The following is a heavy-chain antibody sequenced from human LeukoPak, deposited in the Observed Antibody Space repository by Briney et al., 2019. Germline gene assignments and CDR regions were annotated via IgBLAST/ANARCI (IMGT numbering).Heavy chain of an antibody. D-gene: IGHD5-24*01. V-gene: IGHV1-18*01. CDR2: ISAYNGST. CDR3: ARLSVEMATINAFDI. J-gene: IGHJ3*02. Sequence: TSVKVSCKTSGYTFTSYGISWVRQAPGQGLEWKGWISAYNGSTNYAQKLQGRVTMTTDTSTSTAYMELRSLRSDDTAVYYCARLSVEMATINAFDIWGQGTMVTVSS. CDR1: GYTFTSYG.